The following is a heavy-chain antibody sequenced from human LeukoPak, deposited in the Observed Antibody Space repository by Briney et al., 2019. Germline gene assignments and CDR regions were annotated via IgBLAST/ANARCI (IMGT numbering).Heavy chain of an antibody. J-gene: IGHJ4*02. D-gene: IGHD2-15*01. CDR1: GFTFSDYY. CDR2: IGSSGSTI. Sequence: PGGSLRLSCAASGFTFSDYYMSWIRQAPGKGLEWVSYIGSSGSTIYYADSVKGRFTISRDNAKNSLYLQMNSLRAEDTAVYYCARGYCSGGSCYNIDYWGQGTLVTVSS. V-gene: IGHV3-11*01. CDR3: ARGYCSGGSCYNIDY.